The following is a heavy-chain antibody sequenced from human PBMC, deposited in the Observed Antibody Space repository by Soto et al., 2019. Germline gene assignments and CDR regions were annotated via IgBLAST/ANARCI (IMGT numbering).Heavy chain of an antibody. Sequence: GGSLRLSCAASVFTFSSYGMHWVRQAPGKGLEWVAVIWYDGSNRYYADSVKGRFTISRDNAKNTLYLQMNSLRDEDTAVYYWARPYLGEMGAFAPGGREPLVPVPS. CDR1: VFTFSSYG. J-gene: IGHJ5*02. CDR3: ARPYLGEMGAFAP. V-gene: IGHV3-33*01. D-gene: IGHD3-16*01. CDR2: IWYDGSNR.